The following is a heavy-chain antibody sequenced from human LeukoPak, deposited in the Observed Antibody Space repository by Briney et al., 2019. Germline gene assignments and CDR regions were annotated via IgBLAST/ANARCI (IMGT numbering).Heavy chain of an antibody. CDR2: MNPNSGYT. V-gene: IGHV1-8*01. J-gene: IGHJ6*03. CDR1: GYTFTSYD. CDR3: ARGRVEARETYYYYMDV. Sequence: ASVKVSCKASGYTFTSYDINWVRQATGQGLEWMGWMNPNSGYTGYAQKFQGRVTMTRNTSISTAYMELSSLRSEDTAVYYCARGRVEARETYYYYMDVWGKGTTVTISS.